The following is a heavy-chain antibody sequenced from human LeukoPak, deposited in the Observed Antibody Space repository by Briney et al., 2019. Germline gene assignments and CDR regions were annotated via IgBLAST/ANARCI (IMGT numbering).Heavy chain of an antibody. CDR3: ARVLMVKRGWFDP. CDR1: GGSISSSSSSYY. D-gene: IGHD2-8*01. J-gene: IGHJ5*02. CDR2: IYYSGNT. V-gene: IGHV4-39*07. Sequence: SETLSLTCTVSGGSISSSSSSYYWGWIRQSPGKGLEWIGNIYYSGNTYYNPSLKSRVTMSLDTSNNQFSLRLSSVTAADTAAYYCARVLMVKRGWFDPWGQGTLVTVSS.